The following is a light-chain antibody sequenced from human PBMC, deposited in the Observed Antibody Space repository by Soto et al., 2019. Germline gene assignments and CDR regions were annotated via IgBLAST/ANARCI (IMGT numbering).Light chain of an antibody. Sequence: EIVLTQSPGTLSLSPGERATLSCRASQSVSNSYIAWYQQKPGQAPRLLIYGASSRATGIPDRFSGSGSGKDFTITISGLEPEDFAGYCCQQYGSSPWTFGQGTKVEIK. J-gene: IGKJ1*01. CDR1: QSVSNSY. CDR3: QQYGSSPWT. CDR2: GAS. V-gene: IGKV3-20*01.